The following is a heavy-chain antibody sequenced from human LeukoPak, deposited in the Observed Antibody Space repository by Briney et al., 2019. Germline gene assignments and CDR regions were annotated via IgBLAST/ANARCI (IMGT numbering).Heavy chain of an antibody. CDR2: ISYDGSNK. CDR1: GFTFSSYG. Sequence: GGSLRLSCAASGFTFSSYGMHWVRQAPGKGLEWVAVISYDGSNKYYADSVKGRFTISRDNSKNTLYLQMNSLRAEDTAVYYCVTSVGTRNDYWGQGTLVTVSS. D-gene: IGHD3-16*01. V-gene: IGHV3-30*03. CDR3: VTSVGTRNDY. J-gene: IGHJ4*02.